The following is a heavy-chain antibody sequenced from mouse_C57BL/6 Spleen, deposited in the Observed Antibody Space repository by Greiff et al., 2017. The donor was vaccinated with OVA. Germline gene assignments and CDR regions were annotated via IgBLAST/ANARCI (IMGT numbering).Heavy chain of an antibody. CDR3: ARAYYYGSRGGSGFDV. J-gene: IGHJ1*03. D-gene: IGHD1-1*01. Sequence: VQLQQPGAELVKPGASVKLSCKASGYTFTSYWMHWVKQRPGQGLEWIGMIHPNSGSTNYNEKFKSKATLTVDKSSSTAYMQLSSLTSEDSAVYYCARAYYYGSRGGSGFDVWGTGTTVTVSS. CDR1: GYTFTSYW. CDR2: IHPNSGST. V-gene: IGHV1-64*01.